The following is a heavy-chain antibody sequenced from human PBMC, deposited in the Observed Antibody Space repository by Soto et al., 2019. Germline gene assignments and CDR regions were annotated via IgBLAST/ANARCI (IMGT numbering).Heavy chain of an antibody. Sequence: GESLKISCKGSGYSFTSYWIGWVRQMPGKGLEWMGIIYPGDSDTRYSPSFQGQVTISADKSISTAYLQWSSLKASNTAMYYCARPRQGNYDAFDIWGQGTMVTVSS. V-gene: IGHV5-51*01. CDR2: IYPGDSDT. CDR3: ARPRQGNYDAFDI. CDR1: GYSFTSYW. J-gene: IGHJ3*02. D-gene: IGHD1-7*01.